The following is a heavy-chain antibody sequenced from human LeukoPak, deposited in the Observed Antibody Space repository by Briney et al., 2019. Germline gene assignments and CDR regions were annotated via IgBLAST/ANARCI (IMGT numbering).Heavy chain of an antibody. CDR1: GDPFSTYY. CDR3: AIEVDSIAAAGKPFDY. V-gene: IGHV4-59*12. D-gene: IGHD6-13*01. CDR2: MYYSGST. Sequence: SETLSLTCSVSGDPFSTYYWSWIRQPPGKGLEWIGYMYYSGSTNYNPSLKSRVTISLDTSKNQFSLKLTSVTAADTAVYYCAIEVDSIAAAGKPFDYWGQGTLVTVSS. J-gene: IGHJ4*02.